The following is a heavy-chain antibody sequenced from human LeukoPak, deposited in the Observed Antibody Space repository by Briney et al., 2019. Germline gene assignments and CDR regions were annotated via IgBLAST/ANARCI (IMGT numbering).Heavy chain of an antibody. V-gene: IGHV1-18*01. CDR2: ISSYNGNT. Sequence: GASVKVSCEASGYTFTSYGISWVRQAPGQGLEWMGWISSYNGNTNYAENLKGRVTITRDTSKNSVYMELNSMRSDDTAVYYCAKDKWDHRYAFDIWRQGTMITVSS. CDR1: GYTFTSYG. J-gene: IGHJ3*02. CDR3: AKDKWDHRYAFDI. D-gene: IGHD1-26*01.